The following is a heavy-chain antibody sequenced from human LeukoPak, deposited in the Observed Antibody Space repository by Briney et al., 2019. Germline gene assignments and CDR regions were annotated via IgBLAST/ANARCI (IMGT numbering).Heavy chain of an antibody. V-gene: IGHV3-9*01. Sequence: PGGSLRLSCAASGFTFDDYAMHWVRQAPGKGLEWVSGISWNSGSIGYADSVKGRFTISRDNAKNSLYLQMNNLRAEDTALYYCAKDTVAGLYNWFDPWGQGTLVTVSS. D-gene: IGHD2-21*01. J-gene: IGHJ5*02. CDR2: ISWNSGSI. CDR3: AKDTVAGLYNWFDP. CDR1: GFTFDDYA.